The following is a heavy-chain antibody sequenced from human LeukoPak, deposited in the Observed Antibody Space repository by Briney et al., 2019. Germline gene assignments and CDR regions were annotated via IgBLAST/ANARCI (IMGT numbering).Heavy chain of an antibody. D-gene: IGHD1-26*01. CDR3: ARDEGAEHYYGMDV. CDR2: ISSSSSTI. J-gene: IGHJ6*02. Sequence: PGGSLRLSCAASGFTFSSYSMNWVRQAPGKGLEWVSYISSSSSTIYYADSVKGRFTISRDNAKNSLYLQMNSLRAEDTAVYYCARDEGAEHYYGMDVWGQGTTVTVSS. V-gene: IGHV3-48*04. CDR1: GFTFSSYS.